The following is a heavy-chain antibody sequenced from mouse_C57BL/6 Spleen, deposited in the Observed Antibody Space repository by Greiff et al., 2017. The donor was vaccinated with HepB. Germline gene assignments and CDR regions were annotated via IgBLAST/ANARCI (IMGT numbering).Heavy chain of an antibody. CDR3: ARGGLQRGSSYWYFDV. CDR1: GFTFSDYY. CDR2: INYDGSST. Sequence: EVQRVESEGGLVQPGSSMKLSCTASGFTFSDYYMAWVRQVPEKGLEWVANINYDGSSTYYLDSLKSRFIISRDNAKNMLYLQMSSLKSEDTATYYCARGGLQRGSSYWYFDVWGTGTTVTVSS. D-gene: IGHD1-1*01. V-gene: IGHV5-16*01. J-gene: IGHJ1*03.